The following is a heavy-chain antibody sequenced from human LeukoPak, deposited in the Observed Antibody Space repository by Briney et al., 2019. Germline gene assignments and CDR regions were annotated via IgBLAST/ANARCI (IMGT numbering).Heavy chain of an antibody. CDR1: GFTFSSYG. Sequence: EGSLRLSCAASGFTFSSYGMHWVRQAPGKGLEWVEVISYDGSNKYYADSVKGRFTISRDNSKNTLYLQMNSLRAEDTAVYYCAKDKGGYYYYYYCYGMDVWGQGTTVTVS. CDR2: ISYDGSNK. D-gene: IGHD3-3*01. V-gene: IGHV3-30*18. CDR3: AKDKGGYYYYYYCYGMDV. J-gene: IGHJ6*02.